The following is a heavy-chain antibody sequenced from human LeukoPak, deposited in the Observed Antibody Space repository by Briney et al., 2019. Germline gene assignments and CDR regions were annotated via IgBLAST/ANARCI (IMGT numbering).Heavy chain of an antibody. V-gene: IGHV4-30-2*01. J-gene: IGHJ4*02. Sequence: SETLSVTCAVSGGSISSGGYSWSWIRQPPGKGLEWIGYIYHSGSTYYNPSLKSRVTISVDRSKNQFSLKLSSVTAADTAVYYCARGRLLDYWGQGTLVTVSS. CDR1: GGSISSGGYS. CDR3: ARGRLLDY. CDR2: IYHSGST.